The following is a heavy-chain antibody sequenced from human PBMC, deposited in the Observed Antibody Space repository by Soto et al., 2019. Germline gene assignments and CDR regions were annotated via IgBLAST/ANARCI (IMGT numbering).Heavy chain of an antibody. J-gene: IGHJ6*02. D-gene: IGHD1-26*01. V-gene: IGHV4-34*12. Sequence: SETLSLTCTVSGGSISSYYWSWIRQPPGKGLEWIGEIIHSESTKYNPSLKSRVTISVDTSKNQFSLKLSSVTAADTAVYYCARQRPTDGRWEFANYYGMDVWGQGTPVTVSS. CDR1: GGSISSYY. CDR3: ARQRPTDGRWEFANYYGMDV. CDR2: IIHSEST.